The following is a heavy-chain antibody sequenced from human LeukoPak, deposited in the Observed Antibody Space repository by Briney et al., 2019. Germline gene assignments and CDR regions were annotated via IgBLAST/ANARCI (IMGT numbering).Heavy chain of an antibody. CDR1: GYSFTSYW. CDR3: ARHPPYGSTSFDY. V-gene: IGHV5-10-1*01. CDR2: IDPSDSYT. J-gene: IGHJ4*02. D-gene: IGHD3-10*01. Sequence: GESLRISCKGSGYSFTSYWISWVRQMPGKGLEWMGRIDPSDSYTNYSPSFQGHVTISVDKSISTAYLQWSSLKASDTAMHYCARHPPYGSTSFDYWGQGTLVTVSS.